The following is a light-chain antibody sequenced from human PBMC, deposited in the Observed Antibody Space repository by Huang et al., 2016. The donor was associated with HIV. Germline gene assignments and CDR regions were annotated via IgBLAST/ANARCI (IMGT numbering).Light chain of an antibody. CDR3: QQYYDWPPLT. CDR2: GTS. Sequence: EIVMTQSPATLSVSPGERATLSCWASQSVSTNLAWYQQKPDQAPRLLMYGTSNRATGIPARFSGSGSGTEFTLTISSLQSEDFAVYYCQQYYDWPPLTFGGGTKVEIK. J-gene: IGKJ4*01. V-gene: IGKV3-15*01. CDR1: QSVSTN.